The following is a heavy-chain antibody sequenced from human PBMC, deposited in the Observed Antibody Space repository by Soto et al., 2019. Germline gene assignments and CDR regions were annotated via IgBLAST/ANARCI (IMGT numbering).Heavy chain of an antibody. Sequence: SETLSLTCTVSGASISHVGHFWSWIRQHPGKGLEWIGYIYYSGITHYNPSLKSRAIIPVDTSLSQISLNLSSVAAADTAVYFCARSAWAGEFDYWGQGTVVTVYS. J-gene: IGHJ4*02. CDR2: IYYSGIT. CDR1: GASISHVGHF. CDR3: ARSAWAGEFDY. D-gene: IGHD6-19*01. V-gene: IGHV4-31*03.